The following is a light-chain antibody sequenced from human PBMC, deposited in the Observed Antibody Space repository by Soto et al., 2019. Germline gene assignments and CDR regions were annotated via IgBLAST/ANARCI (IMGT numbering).Light chain of an antibody. Sequence: EIVLTQSLDTLSLSPGERATLSCRASQSVSSSYLAWYQQKPGQAPRLLIYGASSRATGIPDRFSGSGSGTDFTLTISRLEPEDFAVYYCQQYGSSPSSTFGHGTKVEIK. J-gene: IGKJ1*01. CDR3: QQYGSSPSST. CDR1: QSVSSSY. V-gene: IGKV3-20*01. CDR2: GAS.